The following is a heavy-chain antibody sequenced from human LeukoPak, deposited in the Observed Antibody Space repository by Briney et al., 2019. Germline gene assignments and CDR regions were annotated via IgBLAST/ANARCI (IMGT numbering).Heavy chain of an antibody. CDR3: ARDKGYGDYGFDY. J-gene: IGHJ4*02. Sequence: SEALSLTCTVSGGSISSYYWSWIRQPPGKGLEWIGYIYYSGSTNYNPSLKSRVTISVDTSKNQFSLKLSSVTAADTAVYYCARDKGYGDYGFDYWGQGTLVTVSS. D-gene: IGHD4-17*01. CDR1: GGSISSYY. CDR2: IYYSGST. V-gene: IGHV4-59*12.